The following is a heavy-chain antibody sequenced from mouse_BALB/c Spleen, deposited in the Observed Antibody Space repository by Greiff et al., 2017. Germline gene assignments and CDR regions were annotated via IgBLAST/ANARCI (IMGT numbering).Heavy chain of an antibody. J-gene: IGHJ4*01. V-gene: IGHV8-8*01. CDR3: ARGNYYGSSYPYYAMEY. Sequence: QVTLKACGPGILQPSQTLSLTCSFSGFSLSTSGMGVGWIRQPSGKGLEWLAHIWWDDDKRYNPALKSRLTTSKDTSSNQVFLKIASVDTADTATYYCARGNYYGSSYPYYAMEYWGPGTSVTVSS. CDR2: IWWDDDK. CDR1: GFSLSTSGMG. D-gene: IGHD1-1*01.